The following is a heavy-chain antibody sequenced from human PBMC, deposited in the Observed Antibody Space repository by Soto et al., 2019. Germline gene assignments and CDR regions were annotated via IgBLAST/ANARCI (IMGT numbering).Heavy chain of an antibody. Sequence: QVQLVQSGAEVKKPGASVKVSCKASGYTFTSYGISWVRQAPGQGLEWMGWISAYNGNTNYAQKHQGRVTMTTDTSTSTAYMELRRLRSDDTAVYYCARDLVAPYLSGIWFGESYDAFDIWGQGTMVTVSS. CDR1: GYTFTSYG. CDR3: ARDLVAPYLSGIWFGESYDAFDI. V-gene: IGHV1-18*01. D-gene: IGHD3-10*01. J-gene: IGHJ3*02. CDR2: ISAYNGNT.